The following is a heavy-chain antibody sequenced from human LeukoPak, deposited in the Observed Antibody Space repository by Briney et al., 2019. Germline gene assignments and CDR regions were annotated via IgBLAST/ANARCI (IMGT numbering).Heavy chain of an antibody. CDR2: ISSSGSTI. V-gene: IGHV3-48*03. J-gene: IGHJ4*02. Sequence: GGSLRLSCAASGFTFSGYEMNWVRQAPGKGLEWVSYISSSGSTIYYADSVKGRFTISRDNAKNSLYLQMNSLRAEDTAVYYCARVLANGGYDPGFDYWGQGTLVTVSS. CDR3: ARVLANGGYDPGFDY. D-gene: IGHD5-12*01. CDR1: GFTFSGYE.